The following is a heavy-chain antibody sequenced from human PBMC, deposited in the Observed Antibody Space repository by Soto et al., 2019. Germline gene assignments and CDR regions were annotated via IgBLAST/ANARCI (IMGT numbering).Heavy chain of an antibody. CDR3: ARTPYDYVWGSYRDVYYYAMDV. CDR2: INHSGNT. D-gene: IGHD3-16*02. Sequence: QVQLQQWGAGLLKPSETLSLTCAVYGGSFSGNYWSWIRQPPGKGLEWMGEINHSGNTNYNPFLKSRVTLSVDTANNQFSPKLTSVTAADTAVYYCARTPYDYVWGSYRDVYYYAMDVWGQGTTVTVSS. J-gene: IGHJ6*02. CDR1: GGSFSGNY. V-gene: IGHV4-34*01.